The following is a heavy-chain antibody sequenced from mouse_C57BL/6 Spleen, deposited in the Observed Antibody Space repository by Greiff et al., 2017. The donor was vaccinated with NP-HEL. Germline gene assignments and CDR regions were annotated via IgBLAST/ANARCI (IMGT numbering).Heavy chain of an antibody. V-gene: IGHV10-1*01. D-gene: IGHD2-2*01. CDR3: VRQRLPNYFDY. J-gene: IGHJ2*01. CDR2: IRSKSNNYAT. Sequence: GGGLVQPKGSLKLSCAASGFSFNTYAMNWVRQAPGKGLEWVARIRSKSNNYATYYADSVKDRFTISRDDSESMLYLQMNNLKTEDTAMYYCVRQRLPNYFDYWGQGTTLTVSS. CDR1: GFSFNTYA.